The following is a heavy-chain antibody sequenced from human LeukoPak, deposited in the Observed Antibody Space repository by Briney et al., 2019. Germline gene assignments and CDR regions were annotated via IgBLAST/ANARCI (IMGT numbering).Heavy chain of an antibody. V-gene: IGHV1-69*13. CDR2: IIPIFGTG. CDR1: GGTFANYA. J-gene: IGHJ4*02. D-gene: IGHD3-3*01. CDR3: AKGHDDFRQFDY. Sequence: SVKVSCKASGGTFANYAISWVRKAPGQGLAWMGGIIPIFGTGDSAQKFQGRLTITADESTRTTYMELSSLRSEDTAVYYCAKGHDDFRQFDYWGQGTLITVSS.